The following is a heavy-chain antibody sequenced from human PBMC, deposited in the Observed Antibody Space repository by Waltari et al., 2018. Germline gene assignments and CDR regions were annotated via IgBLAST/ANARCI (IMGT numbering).Heavy chain of an antibody. J-gene: IGHJ4*02. CDR3: ARFLGEEQQVGIIELDY. Sequence: QVQLVESGGGVVQPGRSLRLSCAASGFTFSNYGMHWVRQAPGKGPEGGAVIWYDGSNKYYADSVKGRFTISRDNSKNTLYLQMNSLRAEDTAVYYCARFLGEEQQVGIIELDYWGQGTLVTVSS. V-gene: IGHV3-33*01. D-gene: IGHD6-13*01. CDR1: GFTFSNYG. CDR2: IWYDGSNK.